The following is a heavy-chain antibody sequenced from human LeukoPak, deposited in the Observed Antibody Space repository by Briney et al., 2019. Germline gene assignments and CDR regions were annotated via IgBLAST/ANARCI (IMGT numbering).Heavy chain of an antibody. CDR1: GFTFSSCV. Sequence: GSLRLSCAASGFTFSSCVMSWVRQAPGKGLEWVSTITDGYTTYYADSVEGRFTISRDNSKSTVYLQMNGLRVEDTAVYYCTRKGSMTSPGNYFDYWGRGTLVTASS. V-gene: IGHV3-23*01. CDR3: TRKGSMTSPGNYFDY. D-gene: IGHD2-15*01. J-gene: IGHJ4*02. CDR2: ITDGYTT.